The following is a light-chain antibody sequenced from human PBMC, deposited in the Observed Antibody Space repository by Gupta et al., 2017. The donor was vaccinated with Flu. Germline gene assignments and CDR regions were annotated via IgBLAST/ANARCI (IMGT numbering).Light chain of an antibody. J-gene: IGKJ2*01. CDR3: QQDGISKT. V-gene: IGKV3D-20*01. Sequence: VLTQSPDALSLSVGDRAALSCGASQSVNSNYLAWYQQKPGLAPRLLIYETSRRATGIPDRFSGSGSGTEFTLSISRLEPEDFAVYYWQQDGISKTFGQGTRLEI. CDR2: ETS. CDR1: QSVNSNY.